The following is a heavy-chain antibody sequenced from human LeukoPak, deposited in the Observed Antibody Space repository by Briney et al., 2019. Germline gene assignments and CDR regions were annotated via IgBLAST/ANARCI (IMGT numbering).Heavy chain of an antibody. Sequence: ASVKVSCKASGGTFSSYAMHWVRQAPGQRLEWMGWINAGNGHTKYSQKFEGRVTITRDTSANTAHVELSSLRSADTAVYFCAASHYYDSANFAYWGQGSLVTVSS. J-gene: IGHJ4*02. CDR2: INAGNGHT. CDR1: GGTFSSYA. V-gene: IGHV1-3*01. CDR3: AASHYYDSANFAY. D-gene: IGHD3-22*01.